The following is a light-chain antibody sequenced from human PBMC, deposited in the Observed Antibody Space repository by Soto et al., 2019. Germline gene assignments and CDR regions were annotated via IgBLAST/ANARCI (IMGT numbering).Light chain of an antibody. CDR3: QQLNSYPLT. V-gene: IGKV1-5*01. Sequence: DIQMTQSPSTLSASVGDRVTIPCRASQTINNRLAWYQQKPGKAPKLLIYEVSTLESGVPSRFSGSGSGTEFTLTISSLQPDDFATYFCQQLNSYPLTFGGGTKVDIK. J-gene: IGKJ4*01. CDR2: EVS. CDR1: QTINNR.